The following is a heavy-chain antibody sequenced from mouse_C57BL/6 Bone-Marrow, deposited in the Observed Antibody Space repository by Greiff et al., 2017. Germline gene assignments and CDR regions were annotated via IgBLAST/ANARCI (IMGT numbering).Heavy chain of an antibody. CDR3: TTFYYGSSYAY. J-gene: IGHJ3*01. Sequence: VQLQQSGAELVRPGASVKLSCTASGFNIKADYMHWVKQRPEQGLEWIGWIDPENGDTESASKFQGKATITADTSSNTAYLQLSSLTSEDTAVYYCTTFYYGSSYAYWGQGTLVTVSA. V-gene: IGHV14-4*01. CDR1: GFNIKADY. CDR2: IDPENGDT. D-gene: IGHD1-1*01.